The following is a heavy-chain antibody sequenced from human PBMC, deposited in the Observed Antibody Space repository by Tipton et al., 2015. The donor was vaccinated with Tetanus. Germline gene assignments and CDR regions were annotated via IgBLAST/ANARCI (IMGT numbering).Heavy chain of an antibody. V-gene: IGHV3-33*01. J-gene: IGHJ4*02. Sequence: SLRLSCAASGSTFSYYGMHWVRQAPGKGLEWVAVIWYDGSNKYYADSVKGRFTIPRDNSRNTLYLEMNSLRVEDTAVYYCARDPYGDHGPFDYWGQGTLVTVSS. CDR1: GSTFSYYG. CDR2: IWYDGSNK. CDR3: ARDPYGDHGPFDY. D-gene: IGHD4-17*01.